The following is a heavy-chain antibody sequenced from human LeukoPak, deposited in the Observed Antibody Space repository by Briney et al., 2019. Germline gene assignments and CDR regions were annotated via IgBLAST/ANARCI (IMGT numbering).Heavy chain of an antibody. D-gene: IGHD2-2*01. CDR2: ISSSSSYI. Sequence: GGSLRLSCAASGFTFSSYSMNWVRQAPGKGLEWVSSISSSSSYIYYADSAKGRFTISRDNAKNSLYLQMNSLRAEDTAVYYCARDGSIVVVPAAPGMRYYYYMDVWGKGTTVTISS. CDR3: ARDGSIVVVPAAPGMRYYYYMDV. CDR1: GFTFSSYS. V-gene: IGHV3-21*01. J-gene: IGHJ6*03.